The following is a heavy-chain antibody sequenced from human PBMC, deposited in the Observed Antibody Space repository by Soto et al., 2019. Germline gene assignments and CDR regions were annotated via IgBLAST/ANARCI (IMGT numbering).Heavy chain of an antibody. CDR2: FFIGGNT. Sequence: SETLSLTCTVSGGSISSSTYYWGWMRQPPGKGLEWIASFFIGGNTYYNPSLKSRVTISVDTSKNQFSLKLSSVTAADTAVYFCARGKTVAAAGPFDYWGQGTLVTVSS. CDR3: ARGKTVAAAGPFDY. J-gene: IGHJ4*02. CDR1: GGSISSSTYY. V-gene: IGHV4-39*07. D-gene: IGHD6-13*01.